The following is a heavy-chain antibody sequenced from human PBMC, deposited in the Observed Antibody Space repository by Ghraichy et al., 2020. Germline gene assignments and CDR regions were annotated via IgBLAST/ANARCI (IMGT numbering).Heavy chain of an antibody. Sequence: GGSLRLSCAASGFTFDDYTMHWVRQAPGKGLEWVSLISWDGGSTYYADSVKGRFTISRDNSKNSLYLQMNSLRTEDTALYYCAKDISGYSYGYVDYWGQGTLVTVSS. D-gene: IGHD5-18*01. CDR2: ISWDGGST. CDR3: AKDISGYSYGYVDY. CDR1: GFTFDDYT. J-gene: IGHJ4*02. V-gene: IGHV3-43*01.